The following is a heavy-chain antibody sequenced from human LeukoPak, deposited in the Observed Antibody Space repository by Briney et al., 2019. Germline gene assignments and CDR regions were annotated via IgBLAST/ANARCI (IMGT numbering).Heavy chain of an antibody. CDR2: IKFDGTLA. CDR3: VTGHYDSRMYFDL. J-gene: IGHJ2*01. V-gene: IGHV3-74*01. D-gene: IGHD3-16*01. Sequence: PGGSLRLSCTASGFTFSTYWIHWVRQAPGKGLVWVSQIKFDGTLASYADSVKGRFTISRDNANNTLYLQMNSLGTEDTAVYYCVTGHYDSRMYFDLRGRGTLVTVSS. CDR1: GFTFSTYW.